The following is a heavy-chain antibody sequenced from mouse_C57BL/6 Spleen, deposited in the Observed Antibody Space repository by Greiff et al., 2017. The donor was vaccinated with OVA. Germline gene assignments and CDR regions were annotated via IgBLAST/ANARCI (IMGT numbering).Heavy chain of an antibody. CDR1: GYTFTSYW. J-gene: IGHJ1*03. V-gene: IGHV1-53*01. CDR3: ARKDGYYDYWYFDV. Sequence: QVQLQQPGTELVKPGASVKLSCKASGYTFTSYWMHWVKQRPGQGLEWIGNINPSNGGTNYNEKFKSKATLTVDKSSSTAYMQLSSLTSEDSAVYYCARKDGYYDYWYFDVWGTGTTVTVSS. CDR2: INPSNGGT. D-gene: IGHD2-3*01.